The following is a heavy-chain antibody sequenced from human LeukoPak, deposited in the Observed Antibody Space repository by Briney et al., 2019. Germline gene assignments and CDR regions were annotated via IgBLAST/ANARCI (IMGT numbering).Heavy chain of an antibody. V-gene: IGHV4-34*01. CDR1: GGSFSGYY. D-gene: IGHD3-22*01. Sequence: PSETLSLTCAVYGGSFSGYYWSWIRQPPGKGLEWIGEINHRGSTNYNPSLKSRVTISVDTSKNQFSLNLSSVTAADTAVYYCARGRVPQYYYDSSGYYLGDFDYWGQGTLVTVSS. CDR3: ARGRVPQYYYDSSGYYLGDFDY. J-gene: IGHJ4*02. CDR2: INHRGST.